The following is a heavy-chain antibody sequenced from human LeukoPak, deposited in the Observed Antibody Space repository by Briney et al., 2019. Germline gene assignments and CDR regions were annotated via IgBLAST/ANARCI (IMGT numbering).Heavy chain of an antibody. Sequence: SETVSLTCTVSGGSISSGGYYWSGIRHHPGKGVEWIGYIYYSGSTNYSPSRKSRVTISVDTSKNQFSLKLSSVTAADTAVYYCARYVVWGYYGSGAFDPWGQGTLVTVSS. J-gene: IGHJ5*02. CDR3: ARYVVWGYYGSGAFDP. CDR2: IYYSGST. CDR1: GGSISSGGYY. D-gene: IGHD3-10*01. V-gene: IGHV4-31*03.